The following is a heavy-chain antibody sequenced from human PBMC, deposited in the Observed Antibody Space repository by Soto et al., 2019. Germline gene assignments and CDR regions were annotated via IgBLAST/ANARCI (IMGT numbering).Heavy chain of an antibody. CDR1: GFTFGDYA. J-gene: IGHJ6*02. V-gene: IGHV3-49*03. CDR2: IRSKAYGETT. CDR3: TRYTYTSRYSYYGMDV. Sequence: QTGGSLRLSCTGSGFTFGDYAMSWSRQAPGKGLEWVGVIRSKAYGETTDYAASVKGRFTILRDDSKSIAYLQMNSLQSEDTGVYYCTRYTYTSRYSYYGMDVWGHGTTVTVSS. D-gene: IGHD2-2*01.